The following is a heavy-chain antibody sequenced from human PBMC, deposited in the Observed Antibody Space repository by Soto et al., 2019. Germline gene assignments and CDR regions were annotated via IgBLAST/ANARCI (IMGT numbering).Heavy chain of an antibody. V-gene: IGHV3-66*01. CDR2: MYAAGST. CDR3: ARGSNSNNWKLFDY. CDR1: GFTISSNY. J-gene: IGHJ4*02. Sequence: EVQLVESGGGLVQPGGSLSLSCAVTGFTISSNYMNWVRQAPGKGLEWVSVMYAAGSTYYEDSVKGRFNTSRDNSKNTVYLQMNSLRGEDTAVYYCARGSNSNNWKLFDYWGQGTLVTVSS. D-gene: IGHD1-1*01.